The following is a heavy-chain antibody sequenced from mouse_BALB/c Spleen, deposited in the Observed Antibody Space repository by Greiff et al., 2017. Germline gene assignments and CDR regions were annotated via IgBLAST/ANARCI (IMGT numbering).Heavy chain of an antibody. CDR2: ISSGGST. CDR1: GFTFSSYA. V-gene: IGHV5-6-5*01. J-gene: IGHJ4*01. Sequence: EVQLVESGGGLVKPGGSLKLSCAASGFTFSSYAMSWVRQTPEKRLEWVASISSGGSTYYPDSVKGRFTISRDNARNILYLQMSSLRSEDTAMYYCARCGVYDGYYGGYAMDYWGQGTSVTVSS. CDR3: ARCGVYDGYYGGYAMDY. D-gene: IGHD2-3*01.